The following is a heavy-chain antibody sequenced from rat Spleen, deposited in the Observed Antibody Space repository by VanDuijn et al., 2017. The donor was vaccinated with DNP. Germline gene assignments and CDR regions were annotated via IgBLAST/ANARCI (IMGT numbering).Heavy chain of an antibody. V-gene: IGHV5-19*01. D-gene: IGHD1-2*01. CDR1: GFTFSNYG. CDR3: ATDPHYYSSYKNVMDA. J-gene: IGHJ4*01. Sequence: EVQLVESGGGLVQPGRSLKLSCAASGFTFSNYGMHWIRQAPTKGLEWVASISPSGGSTYYRDSVKGRFTISRDNAKSTLYLQMDSLRSEDTATYYGATDPHYYSSYKNVMDAWGQGASVTVSA. CDR2: ISPSGGST.